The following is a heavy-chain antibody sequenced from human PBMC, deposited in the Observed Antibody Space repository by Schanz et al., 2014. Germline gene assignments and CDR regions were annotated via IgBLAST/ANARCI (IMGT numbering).Heavy chain of an antibody. Sequence: QVQLVQSGAEVKKPGASVKVSCKASGYTFTGYYMHWVRQAPGQGPEWMGRIIPILGIGNDAQKFQGRVTMTWDTSTSTVSMELSSLRSEDTAVYYCASDTMGGNFVLDVWGQGTTVTVSS. CDR3: ASDTMGGNFVLDV. CDR1: GYTFTGYY. V-gene: IGHV1-46*03. D-gene: IGHD3-10*01. CDR2: IIPILGIG. J-gene: IGHJ6*02.